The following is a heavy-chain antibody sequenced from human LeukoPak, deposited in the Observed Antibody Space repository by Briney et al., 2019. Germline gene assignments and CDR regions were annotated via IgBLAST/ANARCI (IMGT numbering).Heavy chain of an antibody. Sequence: PSETLSLTCAVHGGPFSGYSWNWIRQPPGMGLEWIGEVNHSGSTNYNPSLKSRVTISVDTAKNQFSLKLSSVSAADTSVYYCARGGYSGYRSRFDYWGQGTLVTVSS. CDR2: VNHSGST. CDR1: GGPFSGYS. CDR3: ARGGYSGYRSRFDY. J-gene: IGHJ4*02. D-gene: IGHD5-12*01. V-gene: IGHV4-34*01.